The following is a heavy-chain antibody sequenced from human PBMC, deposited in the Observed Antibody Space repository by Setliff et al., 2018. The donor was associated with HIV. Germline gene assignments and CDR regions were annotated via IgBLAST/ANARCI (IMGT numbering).Heavy chain of an antibody. CDR1: GGSVSSPSYY. CDR3: ARDDSIVLVPAIMRGDGFDF. D-gene: IGHD2-2*01. J-gene: IGHJ3*01. CDR2: IYYGGGT. Sequence: PSETLSLTCAVSGGSVSSPSYYWGWIRQPPGKGLDYIGTIYYGGGTYYNPSLESRVTFSIDTSENQLSLRLASVTAADTAIYYCARDDSIVLVPAIMRGDGFDFWGQGRMVTVSS. V-gene: IGHV4-39*07.